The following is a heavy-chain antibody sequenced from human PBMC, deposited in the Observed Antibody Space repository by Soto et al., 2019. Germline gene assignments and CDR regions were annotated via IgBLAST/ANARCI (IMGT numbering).Heavy chain of an antibody. CDR3: ARGYYTSWYWFDR. V-gene: IGHV4-61*08. CDR1: GGSVSTGVHY. J-gene: IGHJ2*01. CDR2: IYYSGST. Sequence: QVQLQESGPGLVKPSETLSLTCTVSVSGGSVSTGVHYWSWIRQPPGKGLEWIGYIYYSGSTNYNPPLKSAVTITVDRSKNQFPLKLTSVTAADTAVYYCARGYYTSWYWFDRWGRGTLVTVSS. D-gene: IGHD6-13*01.